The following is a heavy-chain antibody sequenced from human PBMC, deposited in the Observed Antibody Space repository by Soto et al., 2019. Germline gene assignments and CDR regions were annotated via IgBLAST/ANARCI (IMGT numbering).Heavy chain of an antibody. D-gene: IGHD1-26*01. J-gene: IGHJ6*02. V-gene: IGHV1-2*02. CDR3: ARAGVAAPRSGEYAMDV. CDR1: GYTFTDYY. Sequence: AAVKDSCKASGYTFTDYYVHWVRQAPGQGLEWMGWINPKSGGTKFAQKFQGRVTMIRDTSINTVYMEMSSLIFDDTAVYYCARAGVAAPRSGEYAMDVWGQGTTVTVSS. CDR2: INPKSGGT.